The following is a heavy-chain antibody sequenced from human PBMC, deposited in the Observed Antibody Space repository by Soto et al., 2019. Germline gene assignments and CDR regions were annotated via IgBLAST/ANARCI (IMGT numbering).Heavy chain of an antibody. Sequence: GESLKISCKGSGYSFTSYWIGWVRQMPGKGLEWMGIIYPGDSDTRYSPSFQGQVTISADKSISTAYLQWSSLKASDTAMYYCALIYNDYGDYILSGVPQIVTPLDYWGQGTLVTVSS. CDR3: ALIYNDYGDYILSGVPQIVTPLDY. J-gene: IGHJ4*02. D-gene: IGHD4-17*01. CDR1: GYSFTSYW. V-gene: IGHV5-51*01. CDR2: IYPGDSDT.